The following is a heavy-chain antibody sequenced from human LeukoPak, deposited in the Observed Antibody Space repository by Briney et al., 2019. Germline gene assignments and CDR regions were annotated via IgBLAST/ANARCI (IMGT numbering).Heavy chain of an antibody. D-gene: IGHD2-2*01. CDR2: IYYSGST. CDR1: GGSISSGGYY. J-gene: IGHJ4*02. V-gene: IGHV4-31*03. Sequence: SETLSLTCTVSGGSISSGGYYWSWIRQHPGKGLEWIGYIYYSGSTYYNPSLKSRVTISVDTFKNQFSLKLSSVTAADTAVYYCAREKSCSSTSCPYFDYWGQGTLVTVSS. CDR3: AREKSCSSTSCPYFDY.